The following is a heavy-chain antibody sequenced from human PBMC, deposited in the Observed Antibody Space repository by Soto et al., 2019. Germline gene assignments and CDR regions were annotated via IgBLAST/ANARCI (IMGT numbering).Heavy chain of an antibody. CDR1: GGSISNGGYY. J-gene: IGHJ1*01. CDR2: THYSGST. V-gene: IGHV4-31*03. Sequence: QVQLQESGPGLMKPSQTLSLTCTVSGGSISNGGYYWNWIRQHPGKGLEWIGYTHYSGSTYYNPSLKSRVTISVDTSKNQLSLQLSSVTAADTAVYYCARDDYTPPRDGYLHHWGQGTLVTVSS. D-gene: IGHD2-2*02. CDR3: ARDDYTPPRDGYLHH.